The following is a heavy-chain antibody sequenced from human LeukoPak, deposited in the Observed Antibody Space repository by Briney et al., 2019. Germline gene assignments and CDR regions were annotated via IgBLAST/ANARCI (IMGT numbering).Heavy chain of an antibody. D-gene: IGHD6-19*01. J-gene: IGHJ6*04. CDR2: INPKSGGT. CDR3: ATTGIAVAGQIGLDV. CDR1: GYTFTGYY. V-gene: IGHV1-2*02. Sequence: GASVKVSCKASGYTFTGYYMHWVRQAPGQGLEWMGWINPKSGGTNYAQKFQGRVTMTRDTSISTAYMELSRLRSDDTAVYYCATTGIAVAGQIGLDVWGKGTTVTVSS.